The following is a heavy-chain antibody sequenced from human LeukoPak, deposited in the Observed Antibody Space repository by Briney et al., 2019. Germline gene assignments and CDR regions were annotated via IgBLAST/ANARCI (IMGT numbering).Heavy chain of an antibody. V-gene: IGHV1-18*04. Sequence: ASVNVSCKASGYTFTMYGISWVRQAPGQGVEWMGWIGAYNGNTNYAQKLRGRVTMTTDTSTSTAYMELRSLRSDDTAVYYCAREPGYCSSTSCYRYFDYWGQGTLVTVSS. J-gene: IGHJ4*02. CDR1: GYTFTMYG. CDR2: IGAYNGNT. D-gene: IGHD2-2*01. CDR3: AREPGYCSSTSCYRYFDY.